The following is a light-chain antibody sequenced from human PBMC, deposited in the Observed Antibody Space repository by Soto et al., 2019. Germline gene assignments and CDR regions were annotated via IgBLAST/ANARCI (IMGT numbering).Light chain of an antibody. CDR2: GAS. CDR3: QQSYSTPWT. CDR1: QSVGSN. Sequence: EIVMTVSPFTLAVSPGERVTLSCRARQSVGSNLAWYQQKPGQAPRLLIYGASTRATGIPARFSGSGSGTDFTLAISSLQPEDFATYYCQQSYSTPWTFGQGTKVDIK. V-gene: IGKV3-15*01. J-gene: IGKJ1*01.